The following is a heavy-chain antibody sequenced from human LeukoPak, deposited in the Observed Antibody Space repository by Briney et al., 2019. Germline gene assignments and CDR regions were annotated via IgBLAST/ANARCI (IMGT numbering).Heavy chain of an antibody. CDR1: GFTFSTYG. J-gene: IGHJ4*02. V-gene: IGHV3-7*01. D-gene: IGHD3-16*02. CDR3: ARDFFAFGGVIALLDY. CDR2: IKLDGSEK. Sequence: PGGSLRLSCPASGFTFSTYGMHWVRQAPGKGLEWVSNIKLDGSEKYYVDCVKGRFTISRDNGRKSLYLQMNSLRDEDTAVYYCARDFFAFGGVIALLDYWGQGTLVTVSS.